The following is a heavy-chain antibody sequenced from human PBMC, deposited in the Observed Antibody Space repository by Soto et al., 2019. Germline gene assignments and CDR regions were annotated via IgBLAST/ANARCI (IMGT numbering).Heavy chain of an antibody. J-gene: IGHJ5*02. CDR1: GFTFSSYS. D-gene: IGHD2-15*01. Sequence: GGSLRLSCAASGFTFSSYSMNWVRQAPGKGLEWVSSISSSSSYIYYADSVKGRFTISSDNAKNSLYLQMNSLRAEDTAVYYCARFGYCSGGSCFDHWGQGTLVTVSS. V-gene: IGHV3-21*01. CDR3: ARFGYCSGGSCFDH. CDR2: ISSSSSYI.